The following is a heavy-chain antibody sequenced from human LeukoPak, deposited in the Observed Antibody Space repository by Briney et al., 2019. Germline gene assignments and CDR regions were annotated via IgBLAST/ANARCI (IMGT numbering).Heavy chain of an antibody. CDR2: ISSSGSTI. V-gene: IGHV3-11*04. Sequence: GGSLRLSCAASGFTFSDYYMSWLRQAPGKGLEWVSYISSSGSTIYYADSVKGRFTISRDNAKNSLYLQMNSLRAEETAVSYCARAGRVPAAIPVLYSARPWRPDYWGQGTLVTVSS. J-gene: IGHJ4*02. CDR3: ARAGRVPAAIPVLYSARPWRPDY. D-gene: IGHD2-2*02. CDR1: GFTFSDYY.